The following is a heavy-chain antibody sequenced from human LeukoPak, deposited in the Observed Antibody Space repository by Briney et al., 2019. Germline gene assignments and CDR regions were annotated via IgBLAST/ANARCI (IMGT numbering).Heavy chain of an antibody. D-gene: IGHD3-10*01. J-gene: IGHJ6*03. Sequence: SETLSLTCTVSGGSISSGSYYWSWIRQPAGKGLEWIGRIYTSGSTNYNPSLRSRVTISVDTSKNQFSLKLSSVTAADTAVYYCARVGRSWFGELFNYMDVWGKGTTVTVSS. CDR1: GGSISSGSYY. CDR3: ARVGRSWFGELFNYMDV. V-gene: IGHV4-61*02. CDR2: IYTSGST.